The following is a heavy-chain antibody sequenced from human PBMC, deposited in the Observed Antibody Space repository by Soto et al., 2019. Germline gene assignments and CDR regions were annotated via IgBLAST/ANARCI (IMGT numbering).Heavy chain of an antibody. Sequence: PGGSLRLSCAASGFTFSSYAMSWVRQAPGKGLEWVSAISGSGGSTYYADSVKGRFTISRDNSKNTLYLQVNSLRAEDTAVYYCAKDGHYHDSRIFDPWGQGTLVTVSS. J-gene: IGHJ5*02. D-gene: IGHD3-22*01. CDR1: GFTFSSYA. CDR3: AKDGHYHDSRIFDP. V-gene: IGHV3-23*01. CDR2: ISGSGGST.